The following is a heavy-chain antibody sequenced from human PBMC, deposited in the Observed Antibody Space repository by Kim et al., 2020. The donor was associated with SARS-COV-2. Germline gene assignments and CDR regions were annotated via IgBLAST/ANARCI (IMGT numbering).Heavy chain of an antibody. CDR1: GGTFSSYA. CDR2: IIPILGIA. Sequence: SVKVSCKASGGTFSSYAISWVRQAPGQGLEWMGRIIPILGIANYAQKFQGRVTITADKSTSTAYMELSSLRSEDPAVYYCARSRQPRYCSGGSCYLDYWGQGTLVTVSS. J-gene: IGHJ4*02. D-gene: IGHD2-15*01. V-gene: IGHV1-69*04. CDR3: ARSRQPRYCSGGSCYLDY.